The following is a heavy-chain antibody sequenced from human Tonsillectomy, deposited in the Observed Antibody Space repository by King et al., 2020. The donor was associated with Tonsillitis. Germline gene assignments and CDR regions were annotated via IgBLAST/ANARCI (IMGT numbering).Heavy chain of an antibody. CDR3: ARATPQRMLYMDV. V-gene: IGHV3-74*01. CDR2: INSDGSST. CDR1: GFTFSSYW. D-gene: IGHD2-8*01. Sequence: VQLVESGGGLVQPGGSLRLSCAASGFTFSSYWMHWVRQAPGKGLVWVSRINSDGSSTSYADSVKGRFTISRDNAKNTLYLQMNSLRAEDTAVYYCARATPQRMLYMDVWGKGTTVTVSS. J-gene: IGHJ6*03.